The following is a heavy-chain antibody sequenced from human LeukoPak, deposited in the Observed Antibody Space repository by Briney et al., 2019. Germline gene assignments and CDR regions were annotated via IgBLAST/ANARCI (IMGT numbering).Heavy chain of an antibody. Sequence: GGSLRLSCAASGFTFSNYWMTWFRQTPGKGLEWVGNIKQDGSEKYYVDSVKGRFTISGDNAKNSLYLQMNSLRAEDTAVYYCARAKPKNMVRGLIMRRESRYYFDYWGQGTLVTVSS. V-gene: IGHV3-7*03. CDR1: GFTFSNYW. J-gene: IGHJ4*02. CDR2: IKQDGSEK. D-gene: IGHD3-10*01. CDR3: ARAKPKNMVRGLIMRRESRYYFDY.